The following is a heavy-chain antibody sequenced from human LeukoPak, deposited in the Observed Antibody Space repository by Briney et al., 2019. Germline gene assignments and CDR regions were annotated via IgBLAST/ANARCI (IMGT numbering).Heavy chain of an antibody. CDR1: GGSISSSSYY. CDR3: ARGGSYFFDY. Sequence: SETLSLTCTVSGGSISSSSYYWGWIRQPPGKGLEWIGSIYYSGSTYYNPSLKSRVTISVDTSKNQFSLKLSSVTAADTAVYYCARGGSYFFDYWGQGTLVTVSS. J-gene: IGHJ4*02. V-gene: IGHV4-39*07. D-gene: IGHD1-26*01. CDR2: IYYSGST.